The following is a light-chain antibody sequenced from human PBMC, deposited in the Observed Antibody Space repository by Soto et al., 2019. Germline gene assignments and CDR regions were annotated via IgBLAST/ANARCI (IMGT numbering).Light chain of an antibody. Sequence: IQMTQSPSSLSASVGERVTITCRASQRIRTDLNWYQQRPGKDPKVLIYVASTLQTGVPSRFSGSSSGTDFNLTITSLQTEDFALYECQQRYKNTHTFGGGTKVDIK. V-gene: IGKV1-39*01. J-gene: IGKJ4*01. CDR3: QQRYKNTHT. CDR1: QRIRTD. CDR2: VAS.